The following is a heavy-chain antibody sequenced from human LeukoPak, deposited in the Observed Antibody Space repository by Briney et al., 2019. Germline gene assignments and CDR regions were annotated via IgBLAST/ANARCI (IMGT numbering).Heavy chain of an antibody. D-gene: IGHD2-15*01. CDR1: GGSISSGSYY. J-gene: IGHJ4*02. V-gene: IGHV4-61*02. CDR3: AREDRYCSGGSCYS. CDR2: IYTSGST. Sequence: PSQTLSLTCTVSGGSISSGSYYWSWIRQPAGKGLEWIGRIYTSGSTNYNPSLKSRVIISVDTSKNQFSLELSSVTAADTAVYYCAREDRYCSGGSCYSWGQGTLVTVSS.